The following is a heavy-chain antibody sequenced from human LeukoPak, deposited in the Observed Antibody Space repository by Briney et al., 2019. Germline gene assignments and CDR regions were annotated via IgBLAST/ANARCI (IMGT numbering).Heavy chain of an antibody. V-gene: IGHV4-39*01. CDR3: AGINPDYYDFWSGYYH. CDR1: SGSISSSRYY. J-gene: IGHJ5*02. Sequence: PSETLSLTCTVSSGSISSSRYYWRWIRQPPGKGLEWIGSIYYSGSTYYNPSLKSRVTISVDTSKNQFSLKLSSVTAAYTAVYYCAGINPDYYDFWSGYYHWGQGTLVTVSS. D-gene: IGHD3-3*01. CDR2: IYYSGST.